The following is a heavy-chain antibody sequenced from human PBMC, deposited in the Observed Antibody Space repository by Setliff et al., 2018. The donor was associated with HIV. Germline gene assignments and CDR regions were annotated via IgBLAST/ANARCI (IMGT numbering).Heavy chain of an antibody. CDR3: ARVVATSDY. J-gene: IGHJ4*02. CDR1: GFSFDDYA. D-gene: IGHD5-12*01. CDR2: ITWNSNNT. Sequence: SLKISCTVSGFSFDDYAVHWVRQPPGKGLEWVSGITWNSNNTGYVDSVKGRFTISRDNAKNSLFLQVNSLRAEDTAVYYCARVVATSDYWGQGTLVTVSS. V-gene: IGHV3-9*01.